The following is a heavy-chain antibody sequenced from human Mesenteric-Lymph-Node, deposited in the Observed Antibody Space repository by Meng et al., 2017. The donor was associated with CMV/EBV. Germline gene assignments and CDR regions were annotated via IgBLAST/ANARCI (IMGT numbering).Heavy chain of an antibody. CDR2: VRHDETNK. V-gene: IGHV3-30*02. Sequence: GESLKISCAASGFTFSTSGIHWVRQGPGKGLEWVTFVRHDETNKTYADSVKGRFTISRDNSKNTLYLQMNSLRAEDTAVYYCAKSPRGIVVVPAAPGSPDYWGQGTLVTVSS. D-gene: IGHD2-2*01. CDR3: AKSPRGIVVVPAAPGSPDY. CDR1: GFTFSTSG. J-gene: IGHJ4*02.